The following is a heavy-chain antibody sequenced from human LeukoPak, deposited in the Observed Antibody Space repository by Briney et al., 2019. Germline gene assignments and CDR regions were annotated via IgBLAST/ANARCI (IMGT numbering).Heavy chain of an antibody. J-gene: IGHJ5*02. D-gene: IGHD4-11*01. Sequence: SETLSPTCTVSGGSISSYYWSWIRQPPGKGLEWIGYIYYSGSTNYNPSLKSRVTISVDTSKNQFSLKLSSVTAADTAVYYCARHNYYSNYGDWFDPWGQGTLVTVSS. CDR2: IYYSGST. CDR1: GGSISSYY. V-gene: IGHV4-59*08. CDR3: ARHNYYSNYGDWFDP.